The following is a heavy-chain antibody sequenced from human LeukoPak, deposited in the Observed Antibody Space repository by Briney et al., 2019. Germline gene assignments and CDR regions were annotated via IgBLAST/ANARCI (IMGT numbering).Heavy chain of an antibody. CDR2: ISAYNGNT. J-gene: IGHJ4*02. Sequence: ASVTVSCKASGYTFTIYGISWVRQAPGQGLEWMGWISAYNGNTNYAQKLQGRVTMTTDTSTSTAYMELRSLRSDDTAVYYCARDLGYYGSGYFDYWGQGTLVTVSS. V-gene: IGHV1-18*01. D-gene: IGHD3-10*01. CDR1: GYTFTIYG. CDR3: ARDLGYYGSGYFDY.